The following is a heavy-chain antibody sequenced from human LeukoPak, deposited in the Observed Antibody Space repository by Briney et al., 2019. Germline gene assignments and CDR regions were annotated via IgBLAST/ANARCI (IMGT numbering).Heavy chain of an antibody. D-gene: IGHD6-6*01. V-gene: IGHV4-59*01. CDR1: GGSISSYY. CDR3: ARVDPDSSSTLEVFDY. Sequence: SETLSLTCTVSGGSISSYYWSWIRQPPGKGLEWIGYIYYSGSTNYNPSLKSRVTISVDTSKNQFSLKLSSVTAADTAVYYCARVDPDSSSTLEVFDYWGQGTLITVSS. J-gene: IGHJ4*02. CDR2: IYYSGST.